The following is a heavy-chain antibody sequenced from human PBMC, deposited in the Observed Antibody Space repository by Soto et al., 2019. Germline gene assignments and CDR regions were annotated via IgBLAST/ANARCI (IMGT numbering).Heavy chain of an antibody. Sequence: SLRLSCAASGFTFTSYAMTWVRQAPGKGLEWLSTISGRGASTYDTDSVKGRFTISRDNSKNMLYLQLNSLRAEDTAVYYCAKAGRGHSYSYYYDCWGQGTLVTVSS. CDR1: GFTFTSYA. J-gene: IGHJ4*02. D-gene: IGHD5-18*01. CDR3: AKAGRGHSYSYYYDC. CDR2: ISGRGAST. V-gene: IGHV3-23*01.